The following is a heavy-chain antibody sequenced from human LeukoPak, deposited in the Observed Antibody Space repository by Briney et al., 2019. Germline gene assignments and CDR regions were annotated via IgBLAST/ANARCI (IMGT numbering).Heavy chain of an antibody. Sequence: PGGSLRLSCAASGFTISSYGMSWVRQAPGKGLEWVSSISGGTTYYAGSVKGRFTISRDNSKNIVSLQMNSLRAEDTAVYYCAKSVYGSGNYWGQGTLVTVSS. D-gene: IGHD3-10*01. V-gene: IGHV3-23*01. J-gene: IGHJ4*02. CDR2: ISGGTT. CDR3: AKSVYGSGNY. CDR1: GFTISSYG.